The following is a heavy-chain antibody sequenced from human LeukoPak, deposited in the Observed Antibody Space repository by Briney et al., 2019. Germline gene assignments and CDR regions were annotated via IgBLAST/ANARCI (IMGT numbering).Heavy chain of an antibody. CDR2: ITPSGTTK. Sequence: GGSLRLSCAASGFSFSDYYMSWIRQAPGKGLEWVAYITPSGTTKTYADSVEGRFFISRDNAQSSVTLDMNSLRVEDTGVYYCAREGTGTDWGQETWVTVSS. CDR1: GFSFSDYY. J-gene: IGHJ3*01. V-gene: IGHV3-11*04. D-gene: IGHD3-10*01. CDR3: AREGTGTD.